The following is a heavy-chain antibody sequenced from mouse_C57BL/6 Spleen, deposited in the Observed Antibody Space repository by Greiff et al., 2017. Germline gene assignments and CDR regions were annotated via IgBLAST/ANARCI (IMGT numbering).Heavy chain of an antibody. CDR3: ARALYYSNYDFDY. V-gene: IGHV1-26*01. CDR2: INPNNGGT. D-gene: IGHD2-5*01. J-gene: IGHJ2*01. CDR1: GYTFTDYY. Sequence: EVKLQQSGPELVKPGASVKISCKASGYTFTDYYMNWVKQSHGKSLEWIGDINPNNGGTSYNQKFKGKATLTVDKSSSTAYMELRSLTSEDSAVYYCARALYYSNYDFDYWGQGTTLTVSS.